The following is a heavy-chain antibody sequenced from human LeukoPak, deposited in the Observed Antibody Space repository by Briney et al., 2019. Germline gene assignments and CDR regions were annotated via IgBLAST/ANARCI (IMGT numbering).Heavy chain of an antibody. CDR3: AREVVVITATYYYYYMDV. D-gene: IGHD3-22*01. CDR1: GYIFTSYD. Sequence: ASVKVSCKASGYIFTSYDINWVRQATGQGLEWMGWMNPNSGNTGYAQKFQGRVTMTRNTSISTAYMELSSLRSEDTAVYYCAREVVVITATYYYYYMDVWGKGTTVTVSS. V-gene: IGHV1-8*01. J-gene: IGHJ6*03. CDR2: MNPNSGNT.